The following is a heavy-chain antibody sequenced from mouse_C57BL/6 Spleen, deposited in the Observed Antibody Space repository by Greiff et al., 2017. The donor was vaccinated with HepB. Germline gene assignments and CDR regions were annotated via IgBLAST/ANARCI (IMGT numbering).Heavy chain of an antibody. V-gene: IGHV1-82*01. CDR2: IYPGDGDT. CDR3: ALTGTAFDY. CDR1: GYAFSSSW. D-gene: IGHD4-1*01. Sequence: QVQLQQSGPELVKPGASVKISCKASGYAFSSSWMNWVKQRPGKGLEWIGRIYPGDGDTNYNGKFKGKATLTADKSSSTAYMQLSSLTSEDSAVYFCALTGTAFDYWGQGTTLTVSS. J-gene: IGHJ2*01.